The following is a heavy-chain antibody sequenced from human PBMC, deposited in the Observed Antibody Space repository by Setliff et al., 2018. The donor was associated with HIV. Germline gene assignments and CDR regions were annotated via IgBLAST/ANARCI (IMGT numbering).Heavy chain of an antibody. J-gene: IGHJ4*02. V-gene: IGHV1-69*06. CDR3: ARVTQDWDTDLENGFDY. CDR2: IIPMFGTS. CDR1: GGTFSNYA. D-gene: IGHD1-26*01. Sequence: SVKVSCKASGGTFSNYAISWVRQAPGQGLEWMGRIIPMFGTSNHAQKFQGRVTLTADKSTDTAYMELRSLRSEDTAVYYCARVTQDWDTDLENGFDYWGQGTLVTVSS.